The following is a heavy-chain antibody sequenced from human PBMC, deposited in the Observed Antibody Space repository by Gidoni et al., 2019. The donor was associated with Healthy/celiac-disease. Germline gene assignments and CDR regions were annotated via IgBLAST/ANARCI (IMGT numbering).Heavy chain of an antibody. D-gene: IGHD2-8*01. J-gene: IGHJ4*02. V-gene: IGHV1-2*04. CDR2: LTPNSGGT. CDR1: GSTFTGYY. Sequence: QLQLVQSGHEVKKPGPSVNVPCKPSGSTFTGYYMPWVRPAPGQGLEWMGWLTPNSGGTYYAQKFQGWVPMTRDTSISTAYMELGRLRSDDTAVYYCARVGVYPSSFDYWGQGTLVTVSS. CDR3: ARVGVYPSSFDY.